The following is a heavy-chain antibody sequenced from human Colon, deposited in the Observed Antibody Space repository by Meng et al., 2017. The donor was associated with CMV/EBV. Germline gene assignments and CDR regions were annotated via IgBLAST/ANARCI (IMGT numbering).Heavy chain of an antibody. CDR3: ARGSIGYYGLDV. CDR2: ISGSGGTR. V-gene: IGHV3-23*01. CDR1: GGSISSYH. Sequence: GGSLRLSCIVSGGSISSYHWSWIRQPPGKGLEWVSSISGSGGTRDYADSVKGRFTMSRDNSENTVYLQMNSLRAEDTAAYYCARGSIGYYGLDVWGQGTTVTVSS. J-gene: IGHJ6*02.